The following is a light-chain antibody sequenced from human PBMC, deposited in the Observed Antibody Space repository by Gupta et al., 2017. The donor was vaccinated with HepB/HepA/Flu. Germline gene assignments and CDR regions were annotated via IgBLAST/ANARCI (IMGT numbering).Light chain of an antibody. J-gene: IGLJ1*01. CDR3: QVWDSSSDQYV. CDR1: NRGSKS. V-gene: IGLV3-21*03. Sequence: SSVLPQPPSVPAAPGKAARITRGGNNRGSKSVHGYQQKPGQAPVLVVYEESDRPSGIPERFAGSNSGNTATRTISRVEAGDEADYYGQVWDSSSDQYVFGTGTKVTVL. CDR2: EES.